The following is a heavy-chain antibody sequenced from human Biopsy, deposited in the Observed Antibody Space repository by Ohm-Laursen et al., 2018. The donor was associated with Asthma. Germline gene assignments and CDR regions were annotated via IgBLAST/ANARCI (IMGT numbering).Heavy chain of an antibody. J-gene: IGHJ6*02. D-gene: IGHD5-12*01. CDR2: LIPVLGTP. V-gene: IGHV1-69*01. Sequence: SSVNSCKASGDSFSNYAISWVRQAPGQGLEWMGGLIPVLGTPDHAQMFEGRVTITADESTSTAYMELSSLSSEDTAVYYCARGYSGSDRIVYYYSGLEVWGQGTTVTVSS. CDR3: ARGYSGSDRIVYYYSGLEV. CDR1: GDSFSNYA.